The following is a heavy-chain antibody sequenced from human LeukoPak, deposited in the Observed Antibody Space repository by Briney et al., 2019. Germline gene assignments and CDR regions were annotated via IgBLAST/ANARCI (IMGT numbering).Heavy chain of an antibody. CDR1: GGTFSSYA. CDR3: ARDRGSDYDSSGYPL. V-gene: IGHV1-69*13. J-gene: IGHJ4*02. CDR2: IIPIFGTA. D-gene: IGHD3-22*01. Sequence: GASVKVSCKASGGTFSSYAISWVRQAPGQGLEWMGGIIPIFGTANYAQKFQGRVTITADESTSTAYMELSSLRSEDTAVYYCARDRGSDYDSSGYPLWGQGTLVTVSS.